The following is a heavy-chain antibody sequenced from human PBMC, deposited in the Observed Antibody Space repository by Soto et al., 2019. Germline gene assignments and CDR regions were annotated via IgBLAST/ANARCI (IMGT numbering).Heavy chain of an antibody. CDR3: ARVGYSGSYHAFDI. Sequence: PGGSMRLSCAASGFTFSSYDMHWVRQATGKGLEWVSAIGTAGDTYYPGSVKGRFTISRENAKNSLYLQMNSLRAGDTAVYYCARVGYSGSYHAFDIWGQGTMVTVSS. D-gene: IGHD1-26*01. CDR2: IGTAGDT. CDR1: GFTFSSYD. V-gene: IGHV3-13*01. J-gene: IGHJ3*02.